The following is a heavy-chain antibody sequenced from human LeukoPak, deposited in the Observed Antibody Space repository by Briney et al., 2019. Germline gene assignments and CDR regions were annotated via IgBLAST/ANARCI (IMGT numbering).Heavy chain of an antibody. D-gene: IGHD6-19*01. V-gene: IGHV3-74*01. J-gene: IGHJ3*02. CDR3: VRETFIAMVGSHALDI. Sequence: GGSLRLSCAASGFTFSGYWMHWVRQAPGKGLVWVSRIYSDGRTTDYADSVRGRSTISRDNAKNMLYLQMSGLNAEDTAVYYCVRETFIAMVGSHALDIWGQGTMVTVSS. CDR2: IYSDGRTT. CDR1: GFTFSGYW.